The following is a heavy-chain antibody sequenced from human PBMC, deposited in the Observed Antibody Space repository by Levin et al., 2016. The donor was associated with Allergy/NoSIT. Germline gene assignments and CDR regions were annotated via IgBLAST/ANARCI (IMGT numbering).Heavy chain of an antibody. Sequence: RQAPGKGLEWVSCIDSSSSYTKYADSVKGRFTISRDNAKNSLYLQVNSLRAEDTAVYYCARDLDYQSSGSHYDAFDLWGQGTMVTVSS. D-gene: IGHD3-22*01. V-gene: IGHV3-11*05. J-gene: IGHJ3*01. CDR2: IDSSSSYT. CDR3: ARDLDYQSSGSHYDAFDL.